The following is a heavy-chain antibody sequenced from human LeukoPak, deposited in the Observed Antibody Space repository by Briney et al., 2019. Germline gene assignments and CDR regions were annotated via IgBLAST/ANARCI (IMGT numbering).Heavy chain of an antibody. CDR2: MNPNSGNT. J-gene: IGHJ3*02. Sequence: ASVKVSCKASGYTFTSYDINWVRQATGQGLEWMGWMNPNSGNTGYAQKFHGRVTMTRTTSISTAYMELRSLRSEDTAVYYCARDLTTVVTRDAFDIWGQGTMVTVSS. CDR1: GYTFTSYD. V-gene: IGHV1-8*01. D-gene: IGHD4-23*01. CDR3: ARDLTTVVTRDAFDI.